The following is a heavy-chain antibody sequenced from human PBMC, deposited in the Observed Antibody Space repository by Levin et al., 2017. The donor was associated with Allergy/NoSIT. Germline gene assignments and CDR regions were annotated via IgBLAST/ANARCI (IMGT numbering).Heavy chain of an antibody. D-gene: IGHD6-6*01. Sequence: GGSLRLSCAASGFTFSGHTMNWVRQAPGKGLEWISYITTTSGTIYYADSVKGRFTISRDNAKNSLYLQMNNLKAEDTAVYYCARGFASSDLDYWGQGTLVTVSS. V-gene: IGHV3-48*01. CDR2: ITTTSGTI. J-gene: IGHJ4*02. CDR1: GFTFSGHT. CDR3: ARGFASSDLDY.